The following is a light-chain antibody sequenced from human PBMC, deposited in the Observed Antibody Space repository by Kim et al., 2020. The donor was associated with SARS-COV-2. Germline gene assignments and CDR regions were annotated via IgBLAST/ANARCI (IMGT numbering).Light chain of an antibody. J-gene: IGKJ4*01. CDR2: GTS. V-gene: IGKV3-15*01. CDR3: QQYHSRPLT. Sequence: EIVMTQSPATLSVSPGEGATLSCRASQPVTTNLAWYQQKPGQAPRLLIYGTSTRATGIPARFSGSGSGTEFTLTISSLQSEDFALYYCQQYHSRPLTFGGGTKVDIK. CDR1: QPVTTN.